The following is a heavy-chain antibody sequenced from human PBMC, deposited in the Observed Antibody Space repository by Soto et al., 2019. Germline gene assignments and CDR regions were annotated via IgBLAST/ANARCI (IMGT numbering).Heavy chain of an antibody. V-gene: IGHV4-30-4*01. Sequence: TLYLTCTVSGYSISNGTYYWTWIRQSPGKGPEWLGYVFRSGHTFYNPSLKSRLQISIDTAKNQFSLKMTSMAGEDAGMYYCAREKAVGWYDDSWGRGTLVTVSS. CDR2: VFRSGHT. J-gene: IGHJ4*02. CDR3: AREKAVGWYDDS. D-gene: IGHD6-19*01. CDR1: GYSISNGTYY.